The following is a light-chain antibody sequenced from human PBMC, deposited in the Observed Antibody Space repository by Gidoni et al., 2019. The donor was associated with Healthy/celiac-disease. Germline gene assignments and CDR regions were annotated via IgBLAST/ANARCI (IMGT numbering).Light chain of an antibody. V-gene: IGKV3-11*01. CDR1: QSVSSY. Sequence: EIVLTQSPATLSLSPGERATLSCRASQSVSSYLALYQQKPGQAPRLLIDDASNRATGIPARFSGSGSGTDFTLTISSLEPEDFAVYYCQQRSNWPPWTFGQGTKVEIK. J-gene: IGKJ1*01. CDR2: DAS. CDR3: QQRSNWPPWT.